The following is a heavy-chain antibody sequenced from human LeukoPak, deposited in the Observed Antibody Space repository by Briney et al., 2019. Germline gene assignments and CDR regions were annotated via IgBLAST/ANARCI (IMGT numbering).Heavy chain of an antibody. D-gene: IGHD3-3*01. CDR3: ARDQRIADYDFWSGYYFDAFDI. Sequence: GASVKVSCKASGYTFTSYYMHWVRQAPGQGLEWMGIINPSGGSTSYAQKFQGRVTMTRDTSTSTVYMELSSLRSEDTAVYYCARDQRIADYDFWSGYYFDAFDIWGQGTMVTVSS. J-gene: IGHJ3*02. V-gene: IGHV1-46*01. CDR2: INPSGGST. CDR1: GYTFTSYY.